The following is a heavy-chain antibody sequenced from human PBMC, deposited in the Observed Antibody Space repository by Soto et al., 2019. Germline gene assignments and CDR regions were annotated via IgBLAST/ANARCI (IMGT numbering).Heavy chain of an antibody. V-gene: IGHV4-34*01. CDR3: ARDGPKTSFGGDCSPPYYGMDV. D-gene: IGHD2-21*02. J-gene: IGHJ6*02. CDR2: INHSGST. Sequence: SETLSLTCAVYGGSFSGYYWSWIRQPPGKGLEWIGEINHSGSTNYNPSLKSRVTKSVDTSKNQFSLKLSSVTAADTAVYYCARDGPKTSFGGDCSPPYYGMDVWGQGTTVTVSS. CDR1: GGSFSGYY.